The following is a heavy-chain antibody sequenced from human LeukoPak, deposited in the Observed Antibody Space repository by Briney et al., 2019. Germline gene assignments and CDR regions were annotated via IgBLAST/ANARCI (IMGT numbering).Heavy chain of an antibody. V-gene: IGHV1-2*02. CDR1: GYTFTGYY. Sequence: ASVKVSCKASGYTFTGYYMHWVRQAPGQGLEWMGWINPNSGGTNYAQKFQGRVTMTRDTSISTAYMELSRLRSDDTAVYYCARDLVTMVRGRGRPDYWGQGTLVTVSS. CDR3: ARDLVTMVRGRGRPDY. D-gene: IGHD3-10*01. CDR2: INPNSGGT. J-gene: IGHJ4*02.